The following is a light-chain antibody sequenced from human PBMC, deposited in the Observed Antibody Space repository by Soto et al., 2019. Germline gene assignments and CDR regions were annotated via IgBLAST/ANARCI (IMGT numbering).Light chain of an antibody. Sequence: QSVLTQPASVSGSPGQSITISCTGTSSDVGGYNYVSWYQQHPGNAPKLMIYEVSNRPSGVSNRFSGSKSGNTASLTISGLHAEDEADYYCSSYTSSSIDYVFGTGTKLTVL. J-gene: IGLJ1*01. CDR3: SSYTSSSIDYV. CDR2: EVS. V-gene: IGLV2-14*01. CDR1: SSDVGGYNY.